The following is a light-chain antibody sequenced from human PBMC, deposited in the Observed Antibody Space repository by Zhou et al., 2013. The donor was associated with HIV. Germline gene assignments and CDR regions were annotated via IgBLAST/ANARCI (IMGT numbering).Light chain of an antibody. CDR2: GAL. V-gene: IGKV3-15*01. CDR3: QQYNNGPPWT. CDR1: QSVSTN. Sequence: EMVMTQSPATLSVSPGERATLFCRASQSVSTNLAWYQQKPGQAPRLLIYGALTRATGIPARFSGSGSGTEFTLTISSMQSEDFAVYYCQQYNNGPPWTFGPGTKVEIK. J-gene: IGKJ1*01.